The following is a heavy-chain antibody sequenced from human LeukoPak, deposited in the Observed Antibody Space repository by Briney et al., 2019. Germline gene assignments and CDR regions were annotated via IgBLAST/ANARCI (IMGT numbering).Heavy chain of an antibody. Sequence: GGSLRLSCAASGFTFSSYWMHWVRQAPGKGLVWVSRINTDGSSTSYADSVKGRFTISRDNAKNTLYLQMNSLRAEDTAVYYCASHQSITMMYYWGQGTLVTVSS. CDR2: INTDGSST. V-gene: IGHV3-74*01. D-gene: IGHD3-22*01. CDR3: ASHQSITMMYY. CDR1: GFTFSSYW. J-gene: IGHJ4*02.